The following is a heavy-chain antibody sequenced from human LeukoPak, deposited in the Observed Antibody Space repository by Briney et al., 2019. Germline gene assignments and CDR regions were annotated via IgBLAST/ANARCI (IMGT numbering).Heavy chain of an antibody. V-gene: IGHV3-23*01. J-gene: IGHJ4*02. D-gene: IGHD5-12*01. CDR3: VYSGYDWTYYFDW. CDR1: GFTFGTYA. CDR2: ISDSGGHT. Sequence: GGSLRLSCAASGFTFGTYAMSWVRQAPGKGLEWVSAISDSGGHTYYADSVKGRFTISRDNAKNTLYLQMSSLRAEDTAIYYCVYSGYDWTYYFDWWGQGTLVTVSS.